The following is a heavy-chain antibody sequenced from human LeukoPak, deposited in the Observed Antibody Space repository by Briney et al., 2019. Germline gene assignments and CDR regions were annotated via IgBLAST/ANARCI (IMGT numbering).Heavy chain of an antibody. CDR2: ISWNSGSI. D-gene: IGHD3-3*01. CDR3: AKDGGGRFLEWTKDYFDY. Sequence: PGRSLRLSCAASGFTFDDYAMHWVRQAPGKGLEWVSGISWNSGSIGYADSVKGRFTISRDNAKNSLYLQMNSLRAEDTAVYYCAKDGGGRFLEWTKDYFDYWGQGTLVTVSS. CDR1: GFTFDDYA. J-gene: IGHJ4*02. V-gene: IGHV3-9*01.